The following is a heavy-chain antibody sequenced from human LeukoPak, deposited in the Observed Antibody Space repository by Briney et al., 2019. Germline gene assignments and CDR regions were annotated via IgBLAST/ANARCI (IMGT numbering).Heavy chain of an antibody. CDR3: ARVFYYYDSSGYYPTLDY. Sequence: ASVKVSCKASGYTFTSYGISWVRQAPGQGLEWMGWISAYNGNTYYAQNLQGRVTVTTDTSTSTAYMELTSLRSDDTAVYYCARVFYYYDSSGYYPTLDYWGQGTLVTVSS. CDR2: ISAYNGNT. CDR1: GYTFTSYG. J-gene: IGHJ4*02. D-gene: IGHD3-22*01. V-gene: IGHV1-18*01.